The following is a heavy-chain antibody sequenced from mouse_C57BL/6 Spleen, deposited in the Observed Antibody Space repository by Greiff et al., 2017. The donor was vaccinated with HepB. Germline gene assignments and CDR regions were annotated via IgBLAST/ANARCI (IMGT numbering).Heavy chain of an antibody. CDR3: ARAGMGWFLDD. CDR2: INPSNGGT. V-gene: IGHV1-53*01. D-gene: IGHD2-3*01. Sequence: VQLQESGTELVKPGASVKLSCKASGYTFTSYWMHWVKQRPGQGLEWIGNINPSNGGTNYNEKFKSKATLTVDKSSSTAYMQLSSLTSEDSAVYYCARAGMGWFLDDWGQGTTLTVSS. CDR1: GYTFTSYW. J-gene: IGHJ2*01.